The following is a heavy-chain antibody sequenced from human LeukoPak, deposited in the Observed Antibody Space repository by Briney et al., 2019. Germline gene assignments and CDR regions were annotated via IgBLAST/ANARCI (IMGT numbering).Heavy chain of an antibody. V-gene: IGHV3-30*04. Sequence: GRSLRLSCAASGFTFSSYAMHWVRQAPGKGLEGVAVISYDGSNKYYADSVKGRFTISRDNSKNTLYLQMNSLRAEDTAVYYCAREYGDYDGYFDLWGRGTLVTVSS. J-gene: IGHJ2*01. D-gene: IGHD4-17*01. CDR1: GFTFSSYA. CDR3: AREYGDYDGYFDL. CDR2: ISYDGSNK.